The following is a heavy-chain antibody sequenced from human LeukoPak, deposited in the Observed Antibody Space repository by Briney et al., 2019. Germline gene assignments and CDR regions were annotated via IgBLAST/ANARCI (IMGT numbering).Heavy chain of an antibody. V-gene: IGHV7-4-1*02. CDR1: GYTFTSYV. Sequence: ASVRVSCKASGYTFTSYVMNWVRQAPGQGLEWMGWINTNTGNPTYAQGFTGRFVFSLDTSVSTAYLQISSLKAEDTAVYYCAREYSSSSFLYYYYYMDVWGKGTTVTVSS. J-gene: IGHJ6*03. CDR2: INTNTGNP. D-gene: IGHD6-6*01. CDR3: AREYSSSSFLYYYYYMDV.